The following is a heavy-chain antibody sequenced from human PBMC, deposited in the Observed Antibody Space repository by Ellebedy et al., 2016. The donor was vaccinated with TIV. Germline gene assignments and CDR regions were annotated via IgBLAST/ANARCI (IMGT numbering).Heavy chain of an antibody. CDR2: IIGNPTKT. V-gene: IGHV3-23*01. Sequence: PGGSLRLSCAASGFTFSNSGMSWVRQAPGKGLEWVSAIIGNPTKTYYADSVKGRFTISRDNSKNTLYLQMNTLRAEDTAVYYCAKGLGYCRGGYCNWGRGTLVTVSS. CDR3: AKGLGYCRGGYCN. D-gene: IGHD2-15*01. CDR1: GFTFSNSG. J-gene: IGHJ4*02.